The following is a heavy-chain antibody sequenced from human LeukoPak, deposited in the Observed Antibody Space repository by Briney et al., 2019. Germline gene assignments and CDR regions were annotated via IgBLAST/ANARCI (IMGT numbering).Heavy chain of an antibody. J-gene: IGHJ3*02. V-gene: IGHV3-21*01. CDR3: ASPVYDILTGYQNDAFDI. CDR2: ISSSSSYI. D-gene: IGHD3-9*01. CDR1: GFTFSSYS. Sequence: GGSLRLSCAASGFTFSSYSMNWVRQAPGKGLEWVSSISSSSSYIYYTDSVKGRFTISRDNAKNSLYLQMNSLRAEDTAVYYCASPVYDILTGYQNDAFDIWGQGTMVTVSS.